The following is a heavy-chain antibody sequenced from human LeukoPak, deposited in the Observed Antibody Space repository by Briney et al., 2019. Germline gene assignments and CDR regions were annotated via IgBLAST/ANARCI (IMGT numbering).Heavy chain of an antibody. CDR3: ATDGRSSGWYGFDY. J-gene: IGHJ4*01. D-gene: IGHD6-19*01. CDR1: GFTFSTYS. V-gene: IGHV3-21*01. Sequence: KSGGSLRLFCAASGFTFSTYSMNWVRQAPGKGLEWVSSITSPVGRIYYADSLKGRITISRDNARSTLYLQMNSLRAEDTAVYYCATDGRSSGWYGFDYWGQGILVTVSS. CDR2: ITSPVGRI.